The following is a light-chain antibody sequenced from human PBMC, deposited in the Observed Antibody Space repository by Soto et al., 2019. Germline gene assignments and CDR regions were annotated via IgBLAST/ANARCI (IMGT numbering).Light chain of an antibody. CDR1: RSDVSAYQY. CDR2: DVT. V-gene: IGLV2-11*01. Sequence: QSALTQPRSVSGSLGQSVTLSCTGTRSDVSAYQYVSWYQQHPGHAPKLIIYDVTEPPSGVPDRFSASKSVSTASLTSSGLQAEHEAAYYCCSYAGSYTFVFGTETKLTVL. J-gene: IGLJ1*01. CDR3: CSYAGSYTFV.